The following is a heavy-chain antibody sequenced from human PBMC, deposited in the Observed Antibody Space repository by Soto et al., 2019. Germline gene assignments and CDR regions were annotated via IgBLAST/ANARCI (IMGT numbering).Heavy chain of an antibody. Sequence: SETLSLTCTVSGATVAAGSISTGGHYWHWIRQHPGKGLEWIGYIYYTGSTYYNAALKSRVTISLDTSKNQFSLTLSSVTAADTAVYYCARSMDIVTTVPFDYWGQGTLVTVSS. CDR2: IYYTGST. D-gene: IGHD5-12*01. V-gene: IGHV4-31*03. CDR1: GATVAAGSISTGGHY. CDR3: ARSMDIVTTVPFDY. J-gene: IGHJ4*02.